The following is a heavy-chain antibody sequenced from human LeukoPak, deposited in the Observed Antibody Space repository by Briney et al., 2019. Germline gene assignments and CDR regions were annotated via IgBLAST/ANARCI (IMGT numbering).Heavy chain of an antibody. CDR3: ARHDGSYDHVWGSYRPAFFDY. Sequence: SETLSLTCTVSGGSIRSSSYYWGWIRQPPGRGLEWIGSIYYSGSSYYSPSTKSRVTISVDTSKNQFSLKLSSVTAADTAVYYCARHDGSYDHVWGSYRPAFFDYWGQGTLVTVSS. J-gene: IGHJ4*02. CDR2: IYYSGSS. D-gene: IGHD3-16*02. CDR1: GGSIRSSSYY. V-gene: IGHV4-39*01.